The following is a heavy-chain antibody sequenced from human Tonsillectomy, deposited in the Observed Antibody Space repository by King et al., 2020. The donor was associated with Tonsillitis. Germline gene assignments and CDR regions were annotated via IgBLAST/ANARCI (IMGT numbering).Heavy chain of an antibody. CDR3: ARGSPTGDCFDY. D-gene: IGHD7-27*01. V-gene: IGHV4-31*03. J-gene: IGHJ4*02. CDR2: IYYSGST. Sequence: QLQESGPGLVKPSQTLSLTCTVSGDSISSGGYYWSWIRQHLGKGLEWIGYIYYSGSTYYNPSLKNRVTISVDTSKNQFSLKLSSVNAADTAVYYCARGSPTGDCFDYWGQGTLVTVSS. CDR1: GDSISSGGYY.